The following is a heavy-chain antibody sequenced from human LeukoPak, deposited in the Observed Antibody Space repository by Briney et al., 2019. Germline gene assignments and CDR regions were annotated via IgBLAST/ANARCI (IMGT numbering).Heavy chain of an antibody. CDR1: GYTFTSYY. CDR3: ARVPFPGMGPINWFDP. Sequence: GASVKVSCKASGYTFTSYYMHWVRQAPGQGLEWMGIINPSGGSTSYAQKFQGRVTMTRDTSTSTVYMELSSLRSEDTAVYHCARVPFPGMGPINWFDPWGQGTLVTVSS. D-gene: IGHD3-10*01. J-gene: IGHJ5*02. V-gene: IGHV1-46*01. CDR2: INPSGGST.